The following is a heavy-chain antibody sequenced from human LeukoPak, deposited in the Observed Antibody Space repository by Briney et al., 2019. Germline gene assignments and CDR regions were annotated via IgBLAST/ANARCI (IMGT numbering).Heavy chain of an antibody. D-gene: IGHD5-24*01. CDR1: GFTFNSYA. CDR2: ISDGGGST. J-gene: IGHJ3*02. CDR3: AKDLDGYGGLRGDAFDI. Sequence: AGGSLRLSCAASGFTFNSYALSWVRQAPGKGLEWVSAISDGGGSTYYADSVKGRFTISRDNSKKTVYLQMNSLRVEDTAVYYCAKDLDGYGGLRGDAFDIWGQGTMVIVSS. V-gene: IGHV3-23*01.